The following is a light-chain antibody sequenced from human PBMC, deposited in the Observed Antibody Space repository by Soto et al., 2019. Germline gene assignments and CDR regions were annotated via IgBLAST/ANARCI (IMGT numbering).Light chain of an antibody. V-gene: IGKV2-28*01. CDR2: LVS. CDR1: ERLLHSNGYSY. CDR3: RQGLQAPLL. Sequence: DIVMTQSPLSLSVTPGEPASIACRSSERLLHSNGYSYRDWYLQKTGRSPQLLIFLVSNRASGVPDRFSGSGSCTDFTLKTSRVGAEDVWVYYCRQGLQAPLLFGQGTKVDIK. J-gene: IGKJ1*01.